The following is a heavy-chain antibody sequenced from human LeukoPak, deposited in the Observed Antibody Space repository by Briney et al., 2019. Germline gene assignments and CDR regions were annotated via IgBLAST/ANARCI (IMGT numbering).Heavy chain of an antibody. Sequence: SETLSLTCTVSGGSISSYYWSWIRQSPGKGLEWIGYIYDDGSTRHNPSLKSRVTMSIDTSKNQFSLKLSSVTAADTAVYHCARATYYYHLDVWGQGTTVTVSS. CDR1: GGSISSYY. J-gene: IGHJ6*01. CDR3: ARATYYYHLDV. CDR2: IYDDGST. V-gene: IGHV4-59*01.